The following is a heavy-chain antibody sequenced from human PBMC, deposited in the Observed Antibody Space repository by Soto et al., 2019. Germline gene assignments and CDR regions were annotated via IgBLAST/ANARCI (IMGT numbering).Heavy chain of an antibody. V-gene: IGHV6-1*01. D-gene: IGHD3-10*01. Sequence: PSETLSLTCAISGDSVSSNTAAWNWIRQSPSRGLEWLGRTYYRSKWYCDYAVSLKSRITISPDTSKNQFSLQLNSVTPEDTAVYYCARDPPDYHSAFDQWGQGTLVTVSS. CDR2: TYYRSKWYC. CDR3: ARDPPDYHSAFDQ. J-gene: IGHJ4*02. CDR1: GDSVSSNTAA.